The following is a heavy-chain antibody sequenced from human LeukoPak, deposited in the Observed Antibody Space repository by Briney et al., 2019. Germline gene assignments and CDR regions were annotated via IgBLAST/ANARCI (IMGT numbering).Heavy chain of an antibody. D-gene: IGHD1-26*01. V-gene: IGHV4-59*01. CDR2: IHYSGST. CDR3: ARASIVGATYYFDY. J-gene: IGHJ4*02. Sequence: SETLSLTCTVSGGSIGTYSWSWIRQPPGKGLEWIWCIHYSGSTNYNPSLKSRLTISVDTSKNQFSLKLISVTAADTAVYYCARASIVGATYYFDYWGQGTLVTVSS. CDR1: GGSIGTYS.